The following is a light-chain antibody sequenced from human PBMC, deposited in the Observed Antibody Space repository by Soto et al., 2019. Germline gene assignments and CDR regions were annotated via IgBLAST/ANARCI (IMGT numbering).Light chain of an antibody. J-gene: IGKJ5*01. V-gene: IGKV3-15*01. CDR1: QSINSD. CDR3: QQYNNWPPIT. CDR2: GAS. Sequence: DIMMTQSPATLSVSPVEIGTVCFMASQSINSDLAWYQQKPGQAPRLLIYGASTRATDIPARFSGSGSGTEFTLTISSLQSEDFAVYYCQQYNNWPPITFGQGTRLEIK.